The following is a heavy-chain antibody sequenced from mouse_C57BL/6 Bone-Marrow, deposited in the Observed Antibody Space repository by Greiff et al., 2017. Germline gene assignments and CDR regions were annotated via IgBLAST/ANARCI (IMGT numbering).Heavy chain of an antibody. CDR3: ARGGGLRRGSWFAY. Sequence: VQLQQSGPVLVKPGASVKMSCKASGYTFTDYYMNWVKQSHGKSLEWIGVINPYNGGTSYNQKFKGKATLTVDKSSSTAYMERNSLTSEDSAVYYCARGGGLRRGSWFAYWGQGTLVTVSA. D-gene: IGHD2-2*01. CDR2: INPYNGGT. V-gene: IGHV1-19*01. CDR1: GYTFTDYY. J-gene: IGHJ3*01.